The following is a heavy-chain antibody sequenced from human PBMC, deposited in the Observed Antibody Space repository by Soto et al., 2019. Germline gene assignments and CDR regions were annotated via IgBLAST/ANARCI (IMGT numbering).Heavy chain of an antibody. Sequence: AGGSLRLSCAAPGFTFSSSGMSWVRQAPGKGLEWVSGITDSGGSTYYVDSVKGRFTISRDNSKDSLYLQMNSLRGEDTAVYYCARYFRGSGRYFFDYWGQGTLVTVSS. D-gene: IGHD6-19*01. CDR2: ITDSGGST. CDR3: ARYFRGSGRYFFDY. J-gene: IGHJ4*02. V-gene: IGHV3-23*01. CDR1: GFTFSSSG.